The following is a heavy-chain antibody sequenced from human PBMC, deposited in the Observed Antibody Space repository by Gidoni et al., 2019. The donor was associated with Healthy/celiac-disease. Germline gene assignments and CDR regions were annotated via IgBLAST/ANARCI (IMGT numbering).Heavy chain of an antibody. D-gene: IGHD3-10*01. Sequence: EVQLLESGGGLVQPGGSLRLSCQASGFTFSSYAMSWFRQAPGKGLEWVSAISGSGGSTYYADSVKGRFTISRDNSKNTLYLQMNSLRAEDTAVYYCAKDRTFVAEGQAFDYWGQGTLVTVSS. CDR1: GFTFSSYA. V-gene: IGHV3-23*01. CDR2: ISGSGGST. CDR3: AKDRTFVAEGQAFDY. J-gene: IGHJ4*02.